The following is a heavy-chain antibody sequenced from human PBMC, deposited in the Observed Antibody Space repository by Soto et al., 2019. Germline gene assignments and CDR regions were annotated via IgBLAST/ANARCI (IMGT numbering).Heavy chain of an antibody. CDR1: GLTFSSYE. CDR3: VGWELAFDP. J-gene: IGHJ5*02. D-gene: IGHD1-26*01. Sequence: PWSSLRLSCAATGLTFSSYEMNWVRQAPGKGLEWVSYISSSGSTIYYADSVKGRFTISRDNAKNSLYLQMNSMRAEDTAVYYCVGWELAFDPWGQGILVTVSS. CDR2: ISSSGSTI. V-gene: IGHV3-48*03.